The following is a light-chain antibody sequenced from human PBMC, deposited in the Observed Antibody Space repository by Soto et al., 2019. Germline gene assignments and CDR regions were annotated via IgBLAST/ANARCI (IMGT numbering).Light chain of an antibody. V-gene: IGLV2-14*01. Sequence: QSALTQPASVSGSPGQPITISCTGTSSDIGDYNYVSWYRQDPGKAPKLILYEVISRPSGVSNRFSGSKSGNTASLTISGLQADDEADYYCSSYTASGTVVFGGGTKLTVL. CDR3: SSYTASGTVV. CDR1: SSDIGDYNY. J-gene: IGLJ2*01. CDR2: EVI.